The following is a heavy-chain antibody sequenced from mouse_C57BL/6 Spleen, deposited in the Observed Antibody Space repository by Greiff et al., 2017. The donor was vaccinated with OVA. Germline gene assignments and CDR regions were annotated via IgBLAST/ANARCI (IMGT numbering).Heavy chain of an antibody. V-gene: IGHV1-81*01. Sequence: SGAELARPGASVKLSCKASGYTFTSYGISWVKQRTGQGLEWIGEIYPRSGNTYYNEKFKGKATLTADKSSSTAYMELRSLTSEDSAVYFCARNYYGSSYGGADYWGQGTTLTVSS. D-gene: IGHD1-1*01. CDR2: IYPRSGNT. CDR3: ARNYYGSSYGGADY. CDR1: GYTFTSYG. J-gene: IGHJ2*01.